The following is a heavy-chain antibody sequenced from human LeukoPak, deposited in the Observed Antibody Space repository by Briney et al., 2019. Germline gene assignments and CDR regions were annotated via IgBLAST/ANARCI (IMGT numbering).Heavy chain of an antibody. CDR2: INHSGST. Sequence: SETLSLTCAVYGGSFSGCYWSWIRQPPGKGLEWIGEINHSGSTNYNPSLKSRVTISVDTSKNQFSLKLSSVTAADTAVYYCATQVAAAGYANWFDPWGQGTLVTVSS. D-gene: IGHD6-13*01. CDR3: ATQVAAAGYANWFDP. V-gene: IGHV4-34*01. J-gene: IGHJ5*02. CDR1: GGSFSGCY.